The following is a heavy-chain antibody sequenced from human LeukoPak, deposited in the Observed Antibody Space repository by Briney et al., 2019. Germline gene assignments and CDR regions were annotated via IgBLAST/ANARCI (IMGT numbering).Heavy chain of an antibody. J-gene: IGHJ4*02. CDR2: ISAYNGDT. V-gene: IGHV1-18*01. CDR3: ARGSVPEGSDY. CDR1: GYTFTTYG. Sequence: ASVKVSCKASGYTFTTYGISWVRQAPGQGLEWMGWISAYNGDTHYAQKLQGRVTMTTDTSTSTAYMGLRSLRSDDTAVYYCARGSVPEGSDYWGQGTLVTVSS.